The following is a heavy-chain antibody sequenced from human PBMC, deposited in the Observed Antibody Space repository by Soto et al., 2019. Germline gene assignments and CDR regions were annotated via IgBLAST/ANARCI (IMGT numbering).Heavy chain of an antibody. CDR1: GYTFSAYY. CDR2: INPKSGGT. J-gene: IGHJ4*02. CDR3: ARGGTFAYDTSGYSVY. V-gene: IGHV1-2*02. Sequence: ASVKVSFKTSGYTFSAYYMHWLRQAPGQGLEWMGWINPKSGGTLYAQKFQGRVIMTRDTSISTAYMELSRLRSDDTAVYYCARGGTFAYDTSGYSVYWGQGTLVTVSS. D-gene: IGHD3-22*01.